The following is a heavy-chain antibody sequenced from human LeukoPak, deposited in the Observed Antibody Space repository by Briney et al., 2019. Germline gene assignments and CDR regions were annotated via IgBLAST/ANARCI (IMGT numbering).Heavy chain of an antibody. Sequence: HGESLKISCKGSGYSFTNSWIAWVRQMPGRGLEWMGNVFPGDSDTRYRPSFQGQVTMSADMSISTAYLQWSSLKASDTAMYYCARLFGGSRGYFDYWGQGTLVTVSS. V-gene: IGHV5-51*01. CDR2: VFPGDSDT. CDR3: ARLFGGSRGYFDY. D-gene: IGHD3-10*01. CDR1: GYSFTNSW. J-gene: IGHJ4*02.